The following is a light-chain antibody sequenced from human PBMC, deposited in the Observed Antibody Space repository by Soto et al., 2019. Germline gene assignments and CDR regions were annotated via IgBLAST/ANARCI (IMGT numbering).Light chain of an antibody. CDR2: DVN. V-gene: IGLV2-14*01. CDR1: SSDVGGYNL. CDR3: SSYKSSSTLPYV. Sequence: QSALTQPASVSGSPGQSITISCTGTSSDVGGYNLVSWYQQYPDKAPKLMIFDVNTRPSGVSNRFSASKSGNTASLTISGLQAEDEADYYCSSYKSSSTLPYVFGTGTMLTVL. J-gene: IGLJ1*01.